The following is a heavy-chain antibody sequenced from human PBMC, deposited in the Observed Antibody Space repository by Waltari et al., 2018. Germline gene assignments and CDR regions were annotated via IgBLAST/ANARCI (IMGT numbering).Heavy chain of an antibody. V-gene: IGHV3-23*01. CDR2: ISGPASTP. J-gene: IGHJ4*02. CDR1: GFTFISYA. Sequence: EVQLLESGGGLVQPGGSLRLSCAASGFTFISYAMTWVRQAPGRWIDWLSSISGPASTPSYADSVQGLFSVSRDNSKNTLYLQINGLRADDTAVYYCAKAGGIAAAEFQFDFWGRGTLVTVSS. D-gene: IGHD6-13*01. CDR3: AKAGGIAAAEFQFDF.